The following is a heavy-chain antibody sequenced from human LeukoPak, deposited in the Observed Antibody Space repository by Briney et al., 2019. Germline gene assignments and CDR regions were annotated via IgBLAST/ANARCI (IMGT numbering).Heavy chain of an antibody. CDR2: IWYDGSKT. CDR3: AKDPLGYCTSASCRYLDS. CDR1: GFTFSSYG. D-gene: IGHD2-2*01. J-gene: IGHJ5*01. Sequence: GGSLRLSCAASGFTFSSYGMHWVRQAPGKGLEWMAFIWYDGSKTFHADSVKGRFTIPRDNSKNTLYLQMTSLRAEDTAVFYCAKDPLGYCTSASCRYLDSWGQGTLVTVSS. V-gene: IGHV3-30*02.